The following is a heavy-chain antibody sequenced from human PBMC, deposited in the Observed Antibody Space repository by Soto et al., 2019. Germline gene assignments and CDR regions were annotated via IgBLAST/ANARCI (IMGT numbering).Heavy chain of an antibody. V-gene: IGHV3-23*01. CDR1: GFPFSRCA. D-gene: IGHD6-19*01. CDR3: AKRGGDSGWGDFDS. Sequence: EVQLLESGGGLVQPGGSLRLSCAASGFPFSRCAMNWVRQAPGKGLEWVSTISHSDYSTYYADSVKGRFTVSRDNSENTLYLQMNGLRAEDTAIYYCAKRGGDSGWGDFDSWGQGILVTVSS. J-gene: IGHJ4*02. CDR2: ISHSDYST.